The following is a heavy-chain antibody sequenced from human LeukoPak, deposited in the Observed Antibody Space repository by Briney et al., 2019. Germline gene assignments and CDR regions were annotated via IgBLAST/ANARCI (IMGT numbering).Heavy chain of an antibody. CDR3: ARARGGTTVTYDAFDI. V-gene: IGHV1-69*13. CDR2: IIPIFGTA. Sequence: VASVKVSCTASGGTFSSYAISWVRQAPGQGLEWMGGIIPIFGTANYAQKFQGRVTITADESTSTAYMELSSLRSEDTAVYYCARARGGTTVTYDAFDIWGQGTMVTVSS. CDR1: GGTFSSYA. J-gene: IGHJ3*02. D-gene: IGHD4-17*01.